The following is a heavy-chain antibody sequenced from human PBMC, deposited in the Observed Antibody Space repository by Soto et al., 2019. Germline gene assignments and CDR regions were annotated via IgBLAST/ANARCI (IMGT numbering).Heavy chain of an antibody. V-gene: IGHV4-59*12. CDR1: GGSIDTYY. Sequence: SETLSLTCTVSGGSIDTYYWSWIRQPPGKGLEWVGYVFYSGSTNYNPSLESRVTVSVDTSKNQFSLRLRSVTAADTAVYYCARARATIAAAAIFDCWGQGTLVTVSS. J-gene: IGHJ4*02. CDR2: VFYSGST. D-gene: IGHD6-13*01. CDR3: ARARATIAAAAIFDC.